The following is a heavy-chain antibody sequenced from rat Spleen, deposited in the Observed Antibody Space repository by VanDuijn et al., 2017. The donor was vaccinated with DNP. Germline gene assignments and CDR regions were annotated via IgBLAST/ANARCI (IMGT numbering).Heavy chain of an antibody. Sequence: VQLQESGPGLVKPSQSLSLTCSVTDYSITSSSRWNWIRKFPGNKLEWMGYINSSGGTNYNPSLKSRISITRDTSKNQFFLQLNSVTTEDTATYYCVRWPLNYYSEDRYFAVHAWGQGTSVAVSS. J-gene: IGHJ4*01. CDR1: DYSITSSSR. V-gene: IGHV3-3*01. CDR2: INSSGGT. CDR3: VRWPLNYYSEDRYFAVHA. D-gene: IGHD1-1*01.